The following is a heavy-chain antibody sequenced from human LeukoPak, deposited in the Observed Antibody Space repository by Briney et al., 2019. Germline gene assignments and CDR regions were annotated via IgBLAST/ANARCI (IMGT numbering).Heavy chain of an antibody. CDR3: ARGGGYYYFDY. V-gene: IGHV3-74*01. J-gene: IGHJ4*02. D-gene: IGHD3-3*01. CDR2: INSDGSGT. Sequence: GGALRLSCAASGFTLSSYWMHWVRQAPGKGLVWVSRINSDGSGTSYADSVKGRFTISRDNAKNTLYLQMNSLRAEDTAVYYCARGGGYYYFDYWGQGTLVTVSS. CDR1: GFTLSSYW.